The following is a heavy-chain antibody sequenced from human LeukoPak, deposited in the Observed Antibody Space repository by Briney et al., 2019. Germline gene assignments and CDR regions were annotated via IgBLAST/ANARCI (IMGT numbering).Heavy chain of an antibody. CDR2: ISSSSSTI. CDR1: GFTFSSYS. D-gene: IGHD1-26*01. J-gene: IGHJ4*02. V-gene: IGHV3-48*01. Sequence: GGSLRLSCAASGFTFSSYSMHWVRQAPGKGLEWVSDISSSSSTIYYADSVKGRFTISRDNAKNSLYLQMNSLRAEDTAVYYCARPSSKYSGSYYGLADYWGQGTLVTVSS. CDR3: ARPSSKYSGSYYGLADY.